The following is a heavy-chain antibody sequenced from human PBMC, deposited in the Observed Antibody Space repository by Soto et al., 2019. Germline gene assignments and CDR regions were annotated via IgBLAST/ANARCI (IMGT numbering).Heavy chain of an antibody. CDR3: RGVYDSSGVYFHH. D-gene: IGHD3-22*01. Sequence: GSLRLSCAASGVTFSSYTLSWVRQAPGKGLEWVSSISTSGDTTSYADSVKGQFTISRDNSKNTLFLQMNSLRAEDTAVYYCRGVYDSSGVYFHHWGQGTLVTVSS. CDR2: ISTSGDTT. J-gene: IGHJ1*01. CDR1: GVTFSSYT. V-gene: IGHV3-23*01.